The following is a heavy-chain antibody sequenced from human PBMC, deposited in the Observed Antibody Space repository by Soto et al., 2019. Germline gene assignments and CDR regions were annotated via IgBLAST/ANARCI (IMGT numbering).Heavy chain of an antibody. CDR2: INHSGST. CDR3: ARKDSNFWSGYFHGAFDI. D-gene: IGHD3-3*01. J-gene: IGHJ3*02. CDR1: GGSFSGYY. Sequence: SETLSLTCAVYGGSFSGYYWSWIRQPPGKGLEWIGEINHSGSTNYNPSLKSRVTISVDTSENQFSLKLSSVTAADTAVYYCARKDSNFWSGYFHGAFDIWGQGTMVTVSS. V-gene: IGHV4-34*01.